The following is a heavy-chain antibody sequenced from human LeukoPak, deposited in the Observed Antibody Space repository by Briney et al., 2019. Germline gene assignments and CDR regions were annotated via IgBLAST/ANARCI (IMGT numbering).Heavy chain of an antibody. Sequence: PSETLSLTCAVYGGSFSGYYWSWIRKPPGKGLEWIGEINHSGSTNYNPSLKSRVTISVDTSKNQFSLKLSSVTAADTAVYYCARTTHLFDYWGQGTLVTVSS. D-gene: IGHD2-15*01. V-gene: IGHV4-34*01. CDR2: INHSGST. CDR1: GGSFSGYY. J-gene: IGHJ4*02. CDR3: ARTTHLFDY.